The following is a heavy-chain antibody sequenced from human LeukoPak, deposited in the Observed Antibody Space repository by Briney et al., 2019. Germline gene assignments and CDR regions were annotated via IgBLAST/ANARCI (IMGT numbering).Heavy chain of an antibody. CDR1: GFTFTTSG. V-gene: IGHV3-23*01. CDR3: SKTSAFDI. CDR2: ISGSDSGGKT. J-gene: IGHJ3*02. Sequence: GGSLRLSRAASGFTFTTSGMNWVRQAPGKGLEWVSSISGSDSGGKTFYADYAKGRLTISRDNSRATVYMQMNSLRAEETGFYLCSKTSAFDIWGQGTMVTVSS.